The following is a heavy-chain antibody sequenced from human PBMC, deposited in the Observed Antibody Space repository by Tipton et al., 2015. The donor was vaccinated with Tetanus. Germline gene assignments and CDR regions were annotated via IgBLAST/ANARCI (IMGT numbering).Heavy chain of an antibody. CDR1: GFTFTNYN. CDR3: ARGMAEASNCGGDCYSDY. J-gene: IGHJ4*02. V-gene: IGHV3-21*01. Sequence: SLRLSCAASGFTFTNYNMNWVRQAPGKGLEWVASISSSTTYIYYADSVRGRFAISRDNAKNSLYLQMISLRAEDTAVYSCARGMAEASNCGGDCYSDYWGQGTLVTVSS. CDR2: ISSSTTYI. D-gene: IGHD2-21*02.